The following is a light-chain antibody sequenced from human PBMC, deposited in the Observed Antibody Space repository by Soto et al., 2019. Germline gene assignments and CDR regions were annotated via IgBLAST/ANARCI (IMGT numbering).Light chain of an antibody. CDR1: QGISSY. CDR3: HQYYSYPLT. Sequence: AIRMTQSPSSFSASTGDRVTITCRARQGISSYLAWYQQKPGKAPKLLIYAASTLQSGVPSRLSGSGSGTDFTLTISCLQCEDFATYYCHQYYSYPLTFGGGTKVEIK. CDR2: AAS. V-gene: IGKV1-8*01. J-gene: IGKJ4*01.